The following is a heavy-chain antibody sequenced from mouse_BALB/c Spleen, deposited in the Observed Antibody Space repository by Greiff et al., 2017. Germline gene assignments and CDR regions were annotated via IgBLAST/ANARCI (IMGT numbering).Heavy chain of an antibody. Sequence: QVQLQQSGAELVRPGTSVKVSCKASGYAFTNYLIEWVKQRPGQGLEWIGVINPGSGGTNYNEKFKGKATLTADKSSSTAYMQLSSLTSDDSAVYFCARCGNNRYYFDYWGQGTTLTVSS. D-gene: IGHD2-1*01. CDR1: GYAFTNYL. V-gene: IGHV1-54*01. J-gene: IGHJ2*01. CDR2: INPGSGGT. CDR3: ARCGNNRYYFDY.